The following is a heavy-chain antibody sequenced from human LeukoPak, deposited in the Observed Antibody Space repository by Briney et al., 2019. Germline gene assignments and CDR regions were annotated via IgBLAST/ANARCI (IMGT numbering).Heavy chain of an antibody. Sequence: SVKVSCKASGGTFSSYAISWVRQAPGQRLEWMGRIIPILGIANYAQKFQGRVTITADKSTSTAYMELSSLRSEDTAVYYCARTYCSGGSCYFGFGMDVWGQGTTVTVSS. V-gene: IGHV1-69*04. D-gene: IGHD2-15*01. CDR3: ARTYCSGGSCYFGFGMDV. CDR1: GGTFSSYA. J-gene: IGHJ6*02. CDR2: IIPILGIA.